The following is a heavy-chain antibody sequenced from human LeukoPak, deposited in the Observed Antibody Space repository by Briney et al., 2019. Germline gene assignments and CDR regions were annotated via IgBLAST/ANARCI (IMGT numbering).Heavy chain of an antibody. D-gene: IGHD3-3*01. V-gene: IGHV1-18*01. CDR2: ISAYNGNT. CDR3: AREAASKVLRFLEWLSPSLDYYYYYMDV. J-gene: IGHJ6*03. CDR1: GYTFTSYG. Sequence: ASVMVSCKASGYTFTSYGVSWVRQAPGQGLEWMGWISAYNGNTNYAQKLQGRVTMTTDTSTSTAYMELRSLRSDDTAVYYCAREAASKVLRFLEWLSPSLDYYYYYMDVWGKGTTVTVSS.